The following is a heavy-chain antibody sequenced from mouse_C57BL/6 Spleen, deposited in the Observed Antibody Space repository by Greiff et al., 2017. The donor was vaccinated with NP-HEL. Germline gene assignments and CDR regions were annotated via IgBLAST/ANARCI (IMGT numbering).Heavy chain of an antibody. Sequence: DVMLVESGGGLVKPGGSLKLSCAASGFTFSDYGMHWVRQAPEKGLEWVAYISSGSSTIYYADTVKGRFTISRDNAKNTLFLQMTSLRSEDTAMYYCARVVTGAMDDWGQGTSVTVSS. J-gene: IGHJ4*01. D-gene: IGHD2-2*01. CDR2: ISSGSSTI. CDR1: GFTFSDYG. V-gene: IGHV5-17*01. CDR3: ARVVTGAMDD.